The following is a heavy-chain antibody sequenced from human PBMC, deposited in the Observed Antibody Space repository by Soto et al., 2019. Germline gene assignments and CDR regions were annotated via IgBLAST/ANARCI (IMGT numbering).Heavy chain of an antibody. CDR3: ASKLALHSSFNY. D-gene: IGHD1-7*01. CDR2: IYYSGNT. Sequence: SETLSLTCTVSGGSVSSSNFYWGWIRQPPGKGLEWIGSIYYSGNTYYNTSLKSRLTISVDMSNNQFSLKLSSVTAADTAVYYCASKLALHSSFNYWGRGALVTVSS. V-gene: IGHV4-39*01. CDR1: GGSVSSSNFY. J-gene: IGHJ4*02.